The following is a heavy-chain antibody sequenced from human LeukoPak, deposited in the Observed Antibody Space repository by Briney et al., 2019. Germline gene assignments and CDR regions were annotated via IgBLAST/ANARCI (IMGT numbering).Heavy chain of an antibody. V-gene: IGHV2-5*01. CDR2: VYWHGDT. CDR3: AHGRGFGSGDYFDY. Sequence: SGPTLVNPTQTLTLTCTFSGFSLNTRELSVGWIRQPPGKPLEWLPLVYWHGDTRYSPSLRGKITIIKDTSKNQVVLTMSNIGPRDTGTYYCAHGRGFGSGDYFDYWGQGIMVTVSS. CDR1: GFSLNTRELS. D-gene: IGHD3-10*01. J-gene: IGHJ4*02.